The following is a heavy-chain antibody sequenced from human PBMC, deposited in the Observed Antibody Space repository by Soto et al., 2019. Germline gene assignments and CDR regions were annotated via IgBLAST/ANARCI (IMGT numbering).Heavy chain of an antibody. CDR1: GFSLSNARMG. CDR2: IFSNDEK. J-gene: IGHJ2*01. D-gene: IGHD3-3*01. CDR3: ARMPFGVVPYWYFDL. V-gene: IGHV2-26*01. Sequence: QVTLKESGPVLVKPTETLTLTCTVSGFSLSNARMGVSWIRQPPGKALEWLAHIFSNDEKSYSTSLKSRLTITKDTSKSHVVLTMTNMDPVDTATYYCARMPFGVVPYWYFDLWGRGTPVTVSS.